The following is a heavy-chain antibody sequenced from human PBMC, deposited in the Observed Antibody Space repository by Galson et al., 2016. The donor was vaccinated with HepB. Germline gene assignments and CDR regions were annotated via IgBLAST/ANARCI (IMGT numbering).Heavy chain of an antibody. V-gene: IGHV3-23*01. J-gene: IGHJ4*02. CDR2: ISGTGGST. Sequence: SLRLSCAASGFTFSSHAMSWVRQAPGKGLEWVSAISGTGGSTYHADSVRGRFTISRDNSKKTLYLQMNSLRPDDTDVYYCARGDFAVDYWGQGALVTVSS. CDR1: GFTFSSHA. D-gene: IGHD3-16*01. CDR3: ARGDFAVDY.